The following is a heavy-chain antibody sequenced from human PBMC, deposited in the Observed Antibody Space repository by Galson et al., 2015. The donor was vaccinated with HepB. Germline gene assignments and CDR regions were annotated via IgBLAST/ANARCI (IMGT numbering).Heavy chain of an antibody. D-gene: IGHD6-13*01. V-gene: IGHV4-39*01. CDR2: IYYSGNT. CDR1: GGSISRRSHY. CDR3: ARHGPDSSSWDEYYFDY. J-gene: IGHJ4*02. Sequence: ETLSLTCTVSGGSISRRSHYWGWIRQPPGKGLEWIGSIYYSGNTFYNPSLKSRVTISVDTSQSQFSLTLRSVTAADTAVYYCARHGPDSSSWDEYYFDYWGQGTLVTVSS.